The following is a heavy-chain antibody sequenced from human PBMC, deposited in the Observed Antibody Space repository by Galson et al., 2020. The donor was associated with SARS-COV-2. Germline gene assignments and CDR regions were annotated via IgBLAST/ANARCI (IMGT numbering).Heavy chain of an antibody. J-gene: IGHJ6*03. CDR2: IWYDGSNK. CDR3: ARDLVWKYYYLDV. CDR1: GFTFSSYG. V-gene: IGHV3-33*01. Sequence: GGSLRLSCAASGFTFSSYGMHWVRQAPGKGLEWVAVIWYDGSNKYYADSVKGRFTISRDNSKNTLYLQMNSLGSEDTAVYYCARDLVWKYYYLDVWGKGTTVTVSS. D-gene: IGHD3-3*01.